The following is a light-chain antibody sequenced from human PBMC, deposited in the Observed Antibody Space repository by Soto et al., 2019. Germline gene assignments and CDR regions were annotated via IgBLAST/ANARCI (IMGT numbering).Light chain of an antibody. J-gene: IGKJ1*01. CDR1: QSVSSN. Sequence: EIVMTQSPATLSVTAGERATLSCRASQSVSSNLAWYQQRPGQAPRLLIYGASTRATGMPARFSGSGSGTEFTLTISSLQFEDFAVYYCQQYNNWPRTFGQGTKVEIK. V-gene: IGKV3-15*01. CDR3: QQYNNWPRT. CDR2: GAS.